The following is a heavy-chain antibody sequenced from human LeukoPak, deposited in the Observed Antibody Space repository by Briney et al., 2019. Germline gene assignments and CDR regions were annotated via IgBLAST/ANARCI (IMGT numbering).Heavy chain of an antibody. D-gene: IGHD6-13*01. V-gene: IGHV3-30*04. CDR3: ARVRQLFDAFDI. J-gene: IGHJ3*02. CDR2: ISYDGSDK. CDR1: GFTFSSYA. Sequence: GGSLRLSCAASGFTFSSYAMHWVRQAPGKGLEWVAVISYDGSDKYYADSVKGRFTISRDNSKNTLYLQMNSLRPEDTAVYYCARVRQLFDAFDIWGQGTMVTVSS.